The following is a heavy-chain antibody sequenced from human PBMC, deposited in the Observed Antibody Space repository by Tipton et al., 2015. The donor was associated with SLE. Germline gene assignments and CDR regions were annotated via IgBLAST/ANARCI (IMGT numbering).Heavy chain of an antibody. V-gene: IGHV4-4*07. CDR1: GGSISSYY. Sequence: TLSLTCTVSGGSISSYYWSWIRQPAGRGLEWIGHIYTSGSTNYNPSLKSRVTISVDTSKNQFSLKLSSVTAADTAVYYCARAGIAAAYGMDVWGQGTTVTVSS. D-gene: IGHD6-13*01. CDR2: IYTSGST. CDR3: ARAGIAAAYGMDV. J-gene: IGHJ6*02.